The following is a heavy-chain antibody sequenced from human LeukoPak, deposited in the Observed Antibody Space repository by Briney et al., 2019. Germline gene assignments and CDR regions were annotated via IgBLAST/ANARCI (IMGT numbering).Heavy chain of an antibody. CDR1: GGSFSSGAYY. CDR3: ARLPYCSGGSCYPGSDAFDI. J-gene: IGHJ3*02. CDR2: IYYSVTT. V-gene: IGHV4-31*02. D-gene: IGHD2-15*01. Sequence: SETLSLTCTVFGGSFSSGAYYWSWIRQHPGKGLEWIGYIYYSVTTYYNPSPKSRVTISVDTSKNQFSLKLSSVTAADTAVYHCARLPYCSGGSCYPGSDAFDIWGQGTMVTVSS.